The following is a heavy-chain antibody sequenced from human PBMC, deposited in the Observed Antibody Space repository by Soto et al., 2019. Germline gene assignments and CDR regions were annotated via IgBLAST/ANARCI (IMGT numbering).Heavy chain of an antibody. CDR1: GFTFSNYG. CDR2: ISYHGSDK. V-gene: IGHV3-30*18. CDR3: AKDHLTTTVTTVGY. D-gene: IGHD4-17*01. Sequence: QVQLVESGGGVVQPGRSRRPSCAPPGFTFSNYGMHWVRRAPGRGLEWVAVISYHGSDKYYADSVKGRFTISRDNSKNTLYLQMDSLRAEDTAVYYCAKDHLTTTVTTVGYWGQGTLVTVSS. J-gene: IGHJ4*02.